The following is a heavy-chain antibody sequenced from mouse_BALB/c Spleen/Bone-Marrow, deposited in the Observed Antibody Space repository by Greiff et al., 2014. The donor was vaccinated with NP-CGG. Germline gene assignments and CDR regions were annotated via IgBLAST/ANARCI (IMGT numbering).Heavy chain of an antibody. D-gene: IGHD2-1*01. CDR3: ARNGNFFAMDS. J-gene: IGHJ4*01. CDR2: IWSDGST. V-gene: IGHV2-6-1*01. CDR1: GFSLTRYG. Sequence: VQLQPSGPGLVAPSQSLSITCTISGFSLTRYGVHWVRQPPGKGLEWLVVIWSDGSTTYNSALKSRLSITKDNSKSQVFLKMNSLQTDDTAMYYCARNGNFFAMDSWGQGTSVTVSS.